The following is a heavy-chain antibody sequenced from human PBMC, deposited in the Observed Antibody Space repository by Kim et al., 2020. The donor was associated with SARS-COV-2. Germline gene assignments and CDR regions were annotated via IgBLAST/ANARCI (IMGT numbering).Heavy chain of an antibody. CDR3: TTAHLRQWLVRDAFDI. Sequence: GGSLRLSCAASGFTFSNAWMSWVRQAPGKGLEWVGRIKSKTDGGTTDYAAPMKGRFTISRDDSKNTLYLQMNSLKTEDTAVYYCTTAHLRQWLVRDAFDIWGQGTMVTVSS. D-gene: IGHD6-19*01. V-gene: IGHV3-15*01. CDR1: GFTFSNAW. CDR2: IKSKTDGGTT. J-gene: IGHJ3*02.